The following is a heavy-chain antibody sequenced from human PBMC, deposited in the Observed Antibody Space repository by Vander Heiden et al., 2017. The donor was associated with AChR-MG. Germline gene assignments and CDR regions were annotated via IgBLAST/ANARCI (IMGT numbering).Heavy chain of an antibody. J-gene: IGHJ4*02. CDR3: AREYGSYFFDY. V-gene: IGHV3-7*01. D-gene: IGHD1-26*01. Sequence: EVQLVESGGGLVQPGGSLRLYCAASGFTFSSYWMSWVRQAPGKGLEWVANIKQDGSEKYYVDSVKGRFTISRDNAKNSLYLQMNSLRAEDTAVYYCAREYGSYFFDYWGQGTLVTVSS. CDR2: IKQDGSEK. CDR1: GFTFSSYW.